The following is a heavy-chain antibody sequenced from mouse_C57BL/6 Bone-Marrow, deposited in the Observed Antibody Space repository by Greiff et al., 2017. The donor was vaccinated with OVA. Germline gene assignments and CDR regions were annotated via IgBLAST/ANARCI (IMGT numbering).Heavy chain of an antibody. J-gene: IGHJ3*01. CDR2: IHPNSGST. CDR1: GYTFTSYW. D-gene: IGHD2-4*01. CDR3: ARVLDYDAWFAY. V-gene: IGHV1-64*01. Sequence: QVQLKQPGAELVKPGASVKLSCKASGYTFTSYWMHWVKQRPGQGLEWIGMIHPNSGSTNYNEKFKSKATLTVDKSSSTAYMQLSSLTSEDSAVYCCARVLDYDAWFAYWGQGTLVTVSA.